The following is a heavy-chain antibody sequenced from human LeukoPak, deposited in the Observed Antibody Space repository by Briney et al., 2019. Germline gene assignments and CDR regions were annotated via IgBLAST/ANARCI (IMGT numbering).Heavy chain of an antibody. D-gene: IGHD1-26*01. Sequence: GGSLRLSCAASGFTFSSSGMSWVRQAPGMGLEWVSAISGSGGSTYYADSVKGRFTISRDNSKNTLYLQMNSLRAEDTAVYYCARDDIVGATLDYWGQGTLVTVSS. CDR1: GFTFSSSG. CDR3: ARDDIVGATLDY. J-gene: IGHJ4*02. V-gene: IGHV3-23*01. CDR2: ISGSGGST.